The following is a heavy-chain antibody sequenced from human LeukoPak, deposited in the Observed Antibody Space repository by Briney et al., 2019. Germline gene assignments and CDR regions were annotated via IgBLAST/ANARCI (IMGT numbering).Heavy chain of an antibody. CDR2: IYSGGST. CDR1: GFTVSSNY. V-gene: IGHV3-66*02. J-gene: IGHJ4*02. Sequence: PGGSLRLSCAASGFTVSSNYMSWVRQASGKGLEWVSVIYSGGSTYYADSVKGRFTISRDNSKNTLYLQMNSLRAEDTAVYYCARGEYGDYLDYWGQGTLVTVSS. CDR3: ARGEYGDYLDY. D-gene: IGHD4-17*01.